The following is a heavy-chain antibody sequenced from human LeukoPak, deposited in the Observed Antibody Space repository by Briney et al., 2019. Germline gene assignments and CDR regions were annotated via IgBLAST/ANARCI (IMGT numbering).Heavy chain of an antibody. D-gene: IGHD2-8*01. CDR1: GGSISSYY. J-gene: IGHJ4*02. CDR3: AGAYCTNGVCYAPGLDY. Sequence: AETLSLTCTVSGGSISSYYWRWLREPPGKGLEWIGYIYYSGSTNYNPSLKSRVTISVDTSKNQFSLKLSSVTAADTAVYYCAGAYCTNGVCYAPGLDYWGQGTLVTVSS. V-gene: IGHV4-59*12. CDR2: IYYSGST.